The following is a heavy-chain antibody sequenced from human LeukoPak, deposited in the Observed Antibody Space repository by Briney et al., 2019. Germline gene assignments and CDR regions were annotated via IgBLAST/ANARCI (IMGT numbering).Heavy chain of an antibody. CDR3: ARDFGAINDSSGYYYEYYGMDV. CDR1: GFTFSSYS. V-gene: IGHV3-21*01. D-gene: IGHD3-22*01. CDR2: ISSSSSYI. J-gene: IGHJ6*02. Sequence: PGGSLRLSCAASGFTFSSYSMNWVRQAPGKGLEWVSSISSSSSYIYYADSVKGRFTISRDNAKNSLYLQMNSLRAEDTAVYYCARDFGAINDSSGYYYEYYGMDVWGQGTTVTVSS.